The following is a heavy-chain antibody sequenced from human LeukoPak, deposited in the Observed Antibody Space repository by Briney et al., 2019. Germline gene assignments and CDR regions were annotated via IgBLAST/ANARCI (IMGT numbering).Heavy chain of an antibody. V-gene: IGHV3-33*01. CDR3: VRGGYCSGTSCAHYDGMDV. J-gene: IGHJ6*02. CDR2: IWYDGSHT. D-gene: IGHD2-2*01. CDR1: GLSFSSYG. Sequence: GGSLSLSCAASGLSFSSYGMRWVRQAPGKGLEWVGDIWYDGSHTYYADSVKGRFTISRDNSMNTLYMQMNSLRGEDAAVYYCVRGGYCSGTSCAHYDGMDVWGQGTTVTVSS.